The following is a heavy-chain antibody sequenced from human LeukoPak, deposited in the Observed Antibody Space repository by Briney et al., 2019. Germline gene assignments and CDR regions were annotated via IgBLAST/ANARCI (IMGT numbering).Heavy chain of an antibody. J-gene: IGHJ4*02. CDR3: AKDSGYPYYFDY. Sequence: PGGSLRLSCAASGFTFSSYAMHWVRQAPGKGLEWVAVISYDGSNKYYADSVKGRFTISRDNSKNTLYLQMNSLRAEDTAVYYCAKDSGYPYYFDYWGQGTLVTVSS. D-gene: IGHD6-25*01. CDR1: GFTFSSYA. CDR2: ISYDGSNK. V-gene: IGHV3-30-3*01.